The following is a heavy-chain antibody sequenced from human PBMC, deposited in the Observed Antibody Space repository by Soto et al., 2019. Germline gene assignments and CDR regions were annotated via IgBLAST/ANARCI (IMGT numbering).Heavy chain of an antibody. CDR1: GYTFTSYD. CDR3: ARTIADCGGDCYGRHNDAFAI. D-gene: IGHD2-21*02. V-gene: IGHV1-8*01. J-gene: IGHJ3*02. CDR2: MNPNSGNE. Sequence: QVQLVQSGAEVKKPGASVKVSCKASGYTFTSYDVNWVRQATGQGPEWMGWMNPNSGNEGYEQKFQGRVTMTSNTYISTGYMELSSLRSEDTAMYSCARTIADCGGDCYGRHNDAFAIWGQGTMVTVSS.